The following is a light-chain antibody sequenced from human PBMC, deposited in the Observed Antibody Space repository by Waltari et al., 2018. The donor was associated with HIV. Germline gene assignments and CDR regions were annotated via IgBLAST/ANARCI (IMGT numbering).Light chain of an antibody. CDR1: NSTIGRTF. CDR3: ASWDDGLSGHV. CDR2: RND. Sequence: QSGLTQPPSVSGTPGQRLTIPCSGRNSTIGRTFVSWYRQLPGSAPSLLFYRNDQRPSGVVGRGSGSRSGSSASLCIDRLRVEDEADYYCASWDDGLSGHVFGGGTTVSV. V-gene: IGLV1-47*01. J-gene: IGLJ1*01.